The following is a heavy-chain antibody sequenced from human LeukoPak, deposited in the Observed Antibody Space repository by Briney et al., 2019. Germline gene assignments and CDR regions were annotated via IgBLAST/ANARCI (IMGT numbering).Heavy chain of an antibody. V-gene: IGHV4-31*03. Sequence: SQTLSLTCTVSGGSISSGGYYWSWIRQHPGEGLEWIGYIYYSGSTYYNPSLKSRVTISVDTSKNQFSLKLSSVTAADTAVYYCARLVVAGTRNFDYWGQGTLVTVSS. D-gene: IGHD6-19*01. CDR1: GGSISSGGYY. CDR3: ARLVVAGTRNFDY. CDR2: IYYSGST. J-gene: IGHJ4*02.